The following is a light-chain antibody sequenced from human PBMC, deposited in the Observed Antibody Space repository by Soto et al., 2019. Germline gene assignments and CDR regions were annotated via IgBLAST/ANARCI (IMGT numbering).Light chain of an antibody. CDR1: QGISDF. J-gene: IGKJ1*01. CDR3: QKYDRAPWK. Sequence: DIQMTQSPSSLSASVGDRVTITCRASQGISDFLAWYQQKPGKVPKVLIYGASTLQPGVPSRFSGSGSGTDFTLIITSLQPEDVATYYCQKYDRAPWKFGQGTKVEIK. CDR2: GAS. V-gene: IGKV1-27*01.